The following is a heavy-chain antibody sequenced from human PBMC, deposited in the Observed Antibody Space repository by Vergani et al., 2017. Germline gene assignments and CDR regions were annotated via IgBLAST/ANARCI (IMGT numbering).Heavy chain of an antibody. V-gene: IGHV3-21*01. CDR2: ISSSSSYI. J-gene: IGHJ3*02. Sequence: EVQLVESGGGLVKPGGSLRLSCAASGFTFSSYSMNWVRQAPGKGLEWVSSISSSSSYIYYADSVKGRFTISRDNAKNSLYLQMNSLRAEDTAVYYCARVNGYSSGWVSGALAFDIWGQGTMVTVSS. CDR1: GFTFSSYS. D-gene: IGHD6-19*01. CDR3: ARVNGYSSGWVSGALAFDI.